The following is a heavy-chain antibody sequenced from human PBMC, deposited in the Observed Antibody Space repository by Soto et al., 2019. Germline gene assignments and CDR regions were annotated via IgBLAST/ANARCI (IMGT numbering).Heavy chain of an antibody. CDR1: GYTFTGYY. J-gene: IGHJ6*03. CDR3: AKSLLFVDHAYMDV. CDR2: INPNSGGT. D-gene: IGHD2-21*01. V-gene: IGHV1-2*04. Sequence: WASVKVSCKASGYTFTGYYMHWVRQAPGQGLEWMGWINPNSGGTNYAQKFQGWVTMTRDTSISTAYMELRSLRPEDTAVYYCAKSLLFVDHAYMDVWGKGTTVTVSS.